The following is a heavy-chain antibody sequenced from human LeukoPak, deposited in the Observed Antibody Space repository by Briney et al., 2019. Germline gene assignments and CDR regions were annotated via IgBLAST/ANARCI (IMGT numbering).Heavy chain of an antibody. CDR1: GFTFISYG. CDR2: ISYDGSNK. J-gene: IGHJ4*02. D-gene: IGHD3-9*01. Sequence: GGSLRLSCAASGFTFISYGMHWVRQAPGKGLEGGAVISYDGSNKYYADSVKGRFTISRDNSKNTLFLQMNSLRAEDTAVYYCAKGRYFDWLSPFDYWGQGTLVTVSS. CDR3: AKGRYFDWLSPFDY. V-gene: IGHV3-30*18.